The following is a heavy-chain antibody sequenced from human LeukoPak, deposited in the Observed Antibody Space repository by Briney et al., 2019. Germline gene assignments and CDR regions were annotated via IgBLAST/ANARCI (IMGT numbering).Heavy chain of an antibody. CDR2: ISGSGGST. J-gene: IGHJ4*02. Sequence: GGSLRLSCAASGFTFSSYGMSWVRQAPGKGLEWVSAISGSGGSTYYADSVKGRFTISRDNSKNTLSLQMNSLRAEDTAVYYCAKDKGWQLLYFDYWGQGTLVTVSS. CDR1: GFTFSSYG. D-gene: IGHD1-26*01. V-gene: IGHV3-23*01. CDR3: AKDKGWQLLYFDY.